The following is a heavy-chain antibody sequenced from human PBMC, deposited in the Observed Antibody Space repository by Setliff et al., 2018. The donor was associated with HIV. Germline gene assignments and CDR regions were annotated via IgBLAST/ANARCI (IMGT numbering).Heavy chain of an antibody. CDR3: AQVLEYCDSSTCYGGVDY. V-gene: IGHV4-31*03. CDR2: IHSGGST. J-gene: IGHJ4*02. Sequence: SETLSLTCSLSGASITSGGHYWTWIRQHPERGLEWIGHIHSGGSTFYNSYLKSRLIISLDTSANQFSLKLDAVTAADTSIYYCAQVLEYCDSSTCYGGVDYWGQGTLVTVSS. D-gene: IGHD2-2*01. CDR1: GASITSGGHY.